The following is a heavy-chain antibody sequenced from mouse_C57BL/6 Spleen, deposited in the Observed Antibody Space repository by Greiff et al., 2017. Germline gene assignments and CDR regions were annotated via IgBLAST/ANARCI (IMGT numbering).Heavy chain of an antibody. CDR2: IYPGDGDT. CDR3: ARFRVYAMDY. Sequence: QVQLKESGAELVKPGASVKISCKASGYAFSSYWMNWVKQRPGKGLEWIGQIYPGDGDTNYNGKFKGKATLTADKSSSTAYMQLSSLTSEDSAVYFCARFRVYAMDYWGQGTSVTVSS. J-gene: IGHJ4*01. CDR1: GYAFSSYW. V-gene: IGHV1-80*01.